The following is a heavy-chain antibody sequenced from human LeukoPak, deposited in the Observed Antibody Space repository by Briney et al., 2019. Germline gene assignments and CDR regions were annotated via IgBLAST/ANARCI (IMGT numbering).Heavy chain of an antibody. CDR3: ARDLTDTVTTLWGTPDY. CDR1: GYTFTSYY. J-gene: IGHJ4*02. CDR2: INPSGGST. V-gene: IGHV1-46*01. Sequence: GESLKVSCKASGYTFTSYYMHWVRQAPGQGLEWMGIINPSGGSTSYAQKFQGRVTMTRDTSTSTVYMELSSLRSEDTAVYYCARDLTDTVTTLWGTPDYWGQGTLVTVSS. D-gene: IGHD4-17*01.